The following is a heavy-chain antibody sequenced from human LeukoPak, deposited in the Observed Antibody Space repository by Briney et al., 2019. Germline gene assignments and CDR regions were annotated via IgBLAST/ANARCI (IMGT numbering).Heavy chain of an antibody. CDR3: ARGRFHGLRFLEWLFGYFDY. CDR2: INHSGST. Sequence: SETLSLTCAVYGGSFSGYYCSWIRQPPGKGLEWIGEINHSGSTNYNPSLKSRVTISVDTSKNQFSLKLSSVTAADTAVYYCARGRFHGLRFLEWLFGYFDYWGQGTLVTVSS. J-gene: IGHJ4*02. V-gene: IGHV4-34*01. D-gene: IGHD3-3*01. CDR1: GGSFSGYY.